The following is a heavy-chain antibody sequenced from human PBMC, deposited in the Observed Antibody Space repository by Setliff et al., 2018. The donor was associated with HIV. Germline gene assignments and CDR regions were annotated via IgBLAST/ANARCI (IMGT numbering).Heavy chain of an antibody. CDR2: IYRSGST. Sequence: SETLSLTCGISDYSITSGYYWGWIRQPPGRGLEWIGSIYRSGSTYDNPSLKSRVTISFDTSKNQFSLILTSVTAADTAVYYCATQGLTVPIPGGYFQHWGPGILVTVSS. CDR3: ATQGLTVPIPGGYFQH. CDR1: DYSITSGYY. J-gene: IGHJ1*01. D-gene: IGHD2-21*02. V-gene: IGHV4-38-2*01.